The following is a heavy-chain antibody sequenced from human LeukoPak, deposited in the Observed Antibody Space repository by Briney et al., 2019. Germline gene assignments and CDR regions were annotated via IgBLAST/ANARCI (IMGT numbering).Heavy chain of an antibody. V-gene: IGHV3-21*01. D-gene: IGHD3-9*01. CDR2: ISSSSSYI. Sequence: PGGSLRLSCAASGFTFSSYSMNWVRQAPGKGLEWVSSISSSSSYIYYADSVKGRFTISRDNAKNSLYLQMNSLRAEDTAVYYCARSPQNYDILTGYYYYYYMDVWGKGTTVTVSS. CDR3: ARSPQNYDILTGYYYYYYMDV. CDR1: GFTFSSYS. J-gene: IGHJ6*03.